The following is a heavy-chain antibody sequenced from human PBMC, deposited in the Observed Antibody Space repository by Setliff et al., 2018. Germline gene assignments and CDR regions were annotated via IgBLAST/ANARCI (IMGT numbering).Heavy chain of an antibody. CDR2: ISDTALGI. Sequence: GESLKISCAASGFTFNTYAMSWVRQPPGKGLEWVSSISDTALGIYYADSVRGRFTISRDNAKNTLYLQMDSLRVEDTAVYYCVRDLIAVFGVTMPIDAFDLWGQGTMVTVSS. V-gene: IGHV3-23*01. D-gene: IGHD3-3*01. CDR1: GFTFNTYA. J-gene: IGHJ3*01. CDR3: VRDLIAVFGVTMPIDAFDL.